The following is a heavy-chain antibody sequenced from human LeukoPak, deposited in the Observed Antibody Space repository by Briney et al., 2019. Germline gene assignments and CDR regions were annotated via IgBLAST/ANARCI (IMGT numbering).Heavy chain of an antibody. CDR3: ARDCSTSCSGAFDI. V-gene: IGHV3-7*01. Sequence: PGGSLRLSCAASGFTFSSYWMSWVRQAPGKGLEWVANIKQDGSEKYYVDSVKGRFTISRDNAKNSLYLQMNSLRAEDTAVYYCARDCSTSCSGAFDIWGQGTMVTVSS. J-gene: IGHJ3*02. CDR2: IKQDGSEK. D-gene: IGHD2-2*01. CDR1: GFTFSSYW.